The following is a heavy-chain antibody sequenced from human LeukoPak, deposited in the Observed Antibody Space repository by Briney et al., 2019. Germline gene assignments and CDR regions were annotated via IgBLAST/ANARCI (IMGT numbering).Heavy chain of an antibody. V-gene: IGHV4-59*08. CDR2: IHYTGST. J-gene: IGHJ4*02. Sequence: SETLSLTCAVSGGSMSSFHWSWIRQPPGKGLECIGYIHYTGSTNYSPSLKSRVTISVDTSKSQFSLKLSSVTAADTAVYYCARLTTTYYYDSSGYYSFDYWGQGTLVTVSS. CDR1: GGSMSSFH. CDR3: ARLTTTYYYDSSGYYSFDY. D-gene: IGHD3-22*01.